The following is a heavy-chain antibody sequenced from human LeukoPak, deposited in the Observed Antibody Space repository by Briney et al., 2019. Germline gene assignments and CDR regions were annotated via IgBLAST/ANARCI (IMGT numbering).Heavy chain of an antibody. Sequence: PGGSLRLSCAASGFTFSSYAMSWVRQAPGKGLEWVSAISGSGGSTYYADSVKGRFTISRDNSKNTLYLQMNSLRAEDTAVYYCARDRGRGYCSGGSCSTGRRVPLHFDYWGQGTLVTVSS. J-gene: IGHJ4*02. CDR1: GFTFSSYA. CDR3: ARDRGRGYCSGGSCSTGRRVPLHFDY. V-gene: IGHV3-23*01. CDR2: ISGSGGST. D-gene: IGHD2-15*01.